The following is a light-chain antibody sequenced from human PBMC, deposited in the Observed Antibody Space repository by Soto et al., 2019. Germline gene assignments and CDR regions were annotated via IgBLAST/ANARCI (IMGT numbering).Light chain of an antibody. CDR1: ETDVGGYNL. CDR3: SSFTTTRTHI. J-gene: IGLJ1*01. Sequence: QSALTQPASVSGSPGQSITISCTGTETDVGGYNLVSWYQQHSGKAPKLIIYDVKSRPSGISGRFSGSKSGNTASLTISGLRPDDEADYFCSSFTTTRTHIFGPGTKVTVL. CDR2: DVK. V-gene: IGLV2-14*03.